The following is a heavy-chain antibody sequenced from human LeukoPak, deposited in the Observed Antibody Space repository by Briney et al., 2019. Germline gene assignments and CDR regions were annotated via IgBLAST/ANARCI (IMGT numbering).Heavy chain of an antibody. CDR2: ISGSGGST. CDR1: GFTFSSYA. J-gene: IGHJ3*02. V-gene: IGHV3-23*01. D-gene: IGHD4-17*01. CDR3: AKGAGDYRAFDI. Sequence: GGSLRLSCAASGFTFSSYAMSWVRQAPGKGLEWVSAISGSGGSTYYAGSVEGRFTNSKDNSKNTLYLQMNSLRAEDTAVYYCAKGAGDYRAFDIWGQGTMVTVSS.